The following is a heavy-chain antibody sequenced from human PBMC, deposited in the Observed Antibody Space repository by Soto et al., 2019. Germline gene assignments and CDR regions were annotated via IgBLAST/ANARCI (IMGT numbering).Heavy chain of an antibody. V-gene: IGHV1-69*13. D-gene: IGHD3-22*01. CDR1: GYTFSSNG. Sequence: GASVKVSCKASGYTFSSNGVSWVRQAPGQGLEWMGGIIPIFGTANYAQKFQGRVTITADESTSTAYMELSSLRSEDTAVYYCARGPLSTYYYDSSGYSALGWGQGTLVTVSS. J-gene: IGHJ4*02. CDR3: ARGPLSTYYYDSSGYSALG. CDR2: IIPIFGTA.